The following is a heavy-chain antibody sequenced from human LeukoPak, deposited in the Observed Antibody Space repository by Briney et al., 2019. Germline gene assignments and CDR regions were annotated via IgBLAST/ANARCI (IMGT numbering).Heavy chain of an antibody. CDR1: GFTSSSYW. CDR3: VRGRGSYGWFDP. Sequence: GGSLRLSCTASGFTSSSYWMHWVRQVPGKGLVWVSRISGDGTARNYADSVKGRFTISRDDAKNTVDLQMNSLRGEDTAVYYCVRGRGSYGWFDPWGQGTLVTVSS. D-gene: IGHD3-10*01. CDR2: ISGDGTAR. V-gene: IGHV3-74*01. J-gene: IGHJ5*02.